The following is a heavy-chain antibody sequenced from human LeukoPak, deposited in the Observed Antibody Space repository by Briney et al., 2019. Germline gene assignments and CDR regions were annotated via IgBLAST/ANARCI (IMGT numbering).Heavy chain of an antibody. CDR2: IMRNGSER. CDR3: ARHGYIYGYSLDY. Sequence: PGGSLRLSCAPSGVRFSDYWMSWVCQAPGKGLEWVASIMRNGSERNYVDSVKGRFVISRDNAKNSVYLQLNSLRAEDTAVYYCARHGYIYGYSLDYWGQGTLVTVSS. CDR1: GVRFSDYW. J-gene: IGHJ4*02. D-gene: IGHD5-18*01. V-gene: IGHV3-7*01.